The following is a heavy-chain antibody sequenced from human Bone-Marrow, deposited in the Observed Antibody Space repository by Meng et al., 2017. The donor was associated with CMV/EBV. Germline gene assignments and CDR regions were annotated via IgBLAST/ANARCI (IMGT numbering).Heavy chain of an antibody. J-gene: IGHJ6*02. CDR1: GFTFSTYA. CDR2: ISYDGSNK. CDR3: ARDRRIVVVPAATYYYYGMDV. Sequence: GESLKISCAASGFTFSTYAMHWVRQAPGKGLEWVSIISYDGSNKYYADSVKGRFTISRDNSKNTLYLQMNSLRAEDTAVYYCARDRRIVVVPAATYYYYGMDVWGQGNTVPV. D-gene: IGHD2-2*01. V-gene: IGHV3-30*04.